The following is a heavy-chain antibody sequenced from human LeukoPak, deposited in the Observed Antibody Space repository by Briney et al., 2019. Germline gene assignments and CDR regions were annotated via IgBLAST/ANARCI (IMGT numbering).Heavy chain of an antibody. CDR3: ARVGITAAFFDY. D-gene: IGHD6-13*01. CDR1: GYTFINYG. CDR2: ISGYNGNT. J-gene: IGHJ4*02. Sequence: ASVKVSCKASGYTFINYGISWVRQAPGQGLEWMGWISGYNGNTKYARKLQGRVTMTTDTPTSTAYMELRSLRSDDTAIYYCARVGITAAFFDYWGQGTLVTVSS. V-gene: IGHV1-18*04.